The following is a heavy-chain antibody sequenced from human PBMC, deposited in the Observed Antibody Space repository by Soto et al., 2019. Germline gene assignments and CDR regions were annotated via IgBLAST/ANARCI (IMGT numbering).Heavy chain of an antibody. Sequence: QIQLAQSGPEAARPRASVNVSCKASGYIFSDYGISWARQAPGQGLEWMGWISAYTGNTKYSKILKGRVTMTTNRSTSTGYMELRTLRADATAVYYCARFARARTMNFSSKDGRDVWGQGTGVTVPS. D-gene: IGHD3-22*01. V-gene: IGHV1-18*01. CDR2: ISAYTGNT. CDR3: ARFARARTMNFSSKDGRDV. CDR1: GYIFSDYG. J-gene: IGHJ6*02.